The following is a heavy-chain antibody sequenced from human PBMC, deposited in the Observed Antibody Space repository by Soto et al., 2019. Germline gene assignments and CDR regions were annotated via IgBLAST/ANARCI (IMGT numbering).Heavy chain of an antibody. V-gene: IGHV3-15*01. CDR3: TTKPGPPDSMIVVGVDY. CDR2: IKSKTDGGTT. D-gene: IGHD3-22*01. J-gene: IGHJ4*02. Sequence: ESGGGLVKPGGSLRLSCAASGFTFSNAWMSWVRQAPGKGLEWVGRIKSKTDGGTTDYAAPVKGRFTISRDDSKNTLYLQMNSLKTEDTAVYYCTTKPGPPDSMIVVGVDYWGQGTLVTVSS. CDR1: GFTFSNAW.